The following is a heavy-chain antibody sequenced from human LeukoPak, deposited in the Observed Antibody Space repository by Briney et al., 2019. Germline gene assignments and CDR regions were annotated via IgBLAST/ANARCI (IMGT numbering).Heavy chain of an antibody. V-gene: IGHV3-11*06. J-gene: IGHJ3*02. Sequence: GGSLRLSCTASGFSLSDYYMSWVRQAPGKGLEWVSYISSSGGYTKSADCAGSVNGLFTISRDNAKNALYLQMNSLKAEETAVYYCERNSIHYYILTAHAFDIWGQGTMVTVSS. CDR1: GFSLSDYY. D-gene: IGHD3-9*01. CDR3: ERNSIHYYILTAHAFDI. CDR2: ISSSGGYT.